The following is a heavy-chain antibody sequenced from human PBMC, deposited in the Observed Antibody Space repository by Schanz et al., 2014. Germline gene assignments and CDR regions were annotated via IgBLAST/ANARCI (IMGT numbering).Heavy chain of an antibody. CDR1: GFTFSDYY. D-gene: IGHD1-26*01. CDR3: ARDSGSHYLVDY. V-gene: IGHV3-11*06. J-gene: IGHJ4*02. Sequence: QVQLVESGGGLVKPGGSLRLSCTASGFTFSDYYMTWIRQAPGKGLEWVSYVSSNNIYTKYADSVRGRFTISRDNAKNSLYLQMNSLRAEDTAVYYCARDSGSHYLVDYWGQGTLVTVSS. CDR2: VSSNNIYT.